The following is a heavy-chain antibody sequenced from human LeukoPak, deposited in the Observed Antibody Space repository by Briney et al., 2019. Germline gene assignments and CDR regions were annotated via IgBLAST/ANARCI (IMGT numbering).Heavy chain of an antibody. Sequence: SETLSLTCAVYGGSFSGYYWSWIRQHPGKGLEWIGYIYYSGSTYYNPSLKSRVTISVDTSKNQFSLKLSSVTAADTAVYYCARVYVLEWELPSGMDVWGQGTTVTVSS. V-gene: IGHV4-31*11. D-gene: IGHD1-26*01. CDR2: IYYSGST. J-gene: IGHJ6*02. CDR1: GGSFSGYY. CDR3: ARVYVLEWELPSGMDV.